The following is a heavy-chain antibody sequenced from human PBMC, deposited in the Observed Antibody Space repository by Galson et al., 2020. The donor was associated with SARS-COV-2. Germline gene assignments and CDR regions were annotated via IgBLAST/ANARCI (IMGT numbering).Heavy chain of an antibody. V-gene: IGHV4-34*01. CDR3: ARDLIAAAGSPREGDYYYYYGMDV. J-gene: IGHJ6*02. D-gene: IGHD6-13*01. CDR2: ITHSGSA. CDR1: GGSFSGYY. Sequence: SQTLSLTCAVYGGSFSGYYWSWIRQPPGKGLEWIGEITHSGSATYNPSLESRVTISIDTSKNQFSLKVTSVTAADTAVYYCARDLIAAAGSPREGDYYYYYGMDVWGQGTTVTVSS.